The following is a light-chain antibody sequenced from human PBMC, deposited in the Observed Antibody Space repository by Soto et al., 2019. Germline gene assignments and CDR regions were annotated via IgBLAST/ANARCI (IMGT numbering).Light chain of an antibody. CDR2: AAS. V-gene: IGKV1-27*01. CDR1: HDINNF. Sequence: EIRLTQSPSSLSASVGDRVTIACRASHDINNFLAWFQQKPGKVPELLMYAASTLKSGVPSRFSGSGSGTDFTLTIDGVQPEDFATYVCQNYNSVPYTFGQGTKLEIK. J-gene: IGKJ2*01. CDR3: QNYNSVPYT.